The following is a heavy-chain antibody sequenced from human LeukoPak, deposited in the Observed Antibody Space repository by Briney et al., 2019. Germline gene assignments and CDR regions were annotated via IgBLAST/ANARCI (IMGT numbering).Heavy chain of an antibody. D-gene: IGHD5-12*01. CDR1: GFTVSSNY. Sequence: PGGSLRLSCAASGFTVSSNYMSWVRQAPGKGLEWVSVIYSGGSTYYADSVKGRFTISRDNSKNTLYLQMNSLRAEDTAVYYCARERESFGYSGYVDYWGQGTLVTVSS. CDR2: IYSGGST. V-gene: IGHV3-53*01. J-gene: IGHJ4*02. CDR3: ARERESFGYSGYVDY.